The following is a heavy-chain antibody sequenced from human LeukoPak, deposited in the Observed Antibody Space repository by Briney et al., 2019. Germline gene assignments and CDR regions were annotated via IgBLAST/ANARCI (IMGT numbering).Heavy chain of an antibody. D-gene: IGHD3-22*01. CDR1: GFTFSSYA. CDR3: ARDAGYDSSGESAFDI. Sequence: GGSLRLSCAASGFTFSSYAMHWVRQAPGKGLEWVAVISYDGSNKYYADSVKGRFTISRDNSKNTLYLQMNSLRAEDTAVYYCARDAGYDSSGESAFDIWGQGTMVTVSS. J-gene: IGHJ3*02. V-gene: IGHV3-30*04. CDR2: ISYDGSNK.